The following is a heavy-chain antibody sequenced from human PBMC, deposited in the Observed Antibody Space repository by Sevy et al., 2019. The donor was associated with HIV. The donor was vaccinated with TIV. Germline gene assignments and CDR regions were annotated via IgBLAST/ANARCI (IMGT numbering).Heavy chain of an antibody. J-gene: IGHJ4*02. Sequence: SETLTLTCTVSGGSISSGGYYWSWIRQHPGKGLEWIGYIYYSGSTYYNPSLKSRVTISVDTSKNQFSLKLSSVTAADTAVYYCARLGKWELLPTQWGQGTLVTVSS. D-gene: IGHD1-26*01. V-gene: IGHV4-31*03. CDR3: ARLGKWELLPTQ. CDR2: IYYSGST. CDR1: GGSISSGGYY.